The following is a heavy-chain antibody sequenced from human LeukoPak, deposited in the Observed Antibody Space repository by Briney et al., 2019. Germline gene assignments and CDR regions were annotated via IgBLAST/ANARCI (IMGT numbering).Heavy chain of an antibody. J-gene: IGHJ4*02. CDR2: ISSNGGST. D-gene: IGHD6-13*01. Sequence: GGSLRLSCAASGFTFSSYGMHWVRQAPGKGLEYVSGISSNGGSTYYANSVKGRFTISRDNSKDTLYLQMGSLRGEDMAVYYCARGGSSSWDYFDYWGQGTLVTVSS. CDR3: ARGGSSSWDYFDY. V-gene: IGHV3-64*01. CDR1: GFTFSSYG.